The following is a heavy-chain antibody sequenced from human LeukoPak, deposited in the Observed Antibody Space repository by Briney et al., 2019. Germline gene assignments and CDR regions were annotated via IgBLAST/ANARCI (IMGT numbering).Heavy chain of an antibody. J-gene: IGHJ4*02. CDR1: GYIFTTYD. Sequence: ASVKVSCKASGYIFTTYDINWVRQATGQGLEWVGGMSPNSGNTAFAQRFQGRVTMTWNTSIGTAYMELSGLRSDDTAVYYCARDYTYSAMVLSFDYWGQGTLVTVSS. D-gene: IGHD3-10*01. CDR2: MSPNSGNT. CDR3: ARDYTYSAMVLSFDY. V-gene: IGHV1-8*01.